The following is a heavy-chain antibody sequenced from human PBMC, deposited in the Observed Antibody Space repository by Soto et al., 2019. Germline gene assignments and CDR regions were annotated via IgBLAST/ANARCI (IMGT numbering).Heavy chain of an antibody. CDR1: GYTFTGYY. V-gene: IGHV1-2*02. D-gene: IGHD3-3*01. CDR3: ARDVSSSGNYDFLSGPRRFDY. CDR2: INPNSGGT. J-gene: IGHJ4*02. Sequence: ASVKVSCKASGYTFTGYYMHWVRQAPGQGLEWMGWINPNSGGTNYAQKFQGRVTMTRDTSISTAYMELSRLRSDDTAVYYCARDVSSSGNYDFLSGPRRFDYWGQGTLVTVSS.